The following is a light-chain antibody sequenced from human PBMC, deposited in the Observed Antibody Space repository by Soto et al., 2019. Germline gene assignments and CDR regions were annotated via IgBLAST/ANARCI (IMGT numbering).Light chain of an antibody. CDR2: TAS. J-gene: IGKJ4*01. V-gene: IGKV1-39*01. CDR1: QSIRSY. CDR3: QQSYSTPLT. Sequence: DVQMTQSPSTLSASVGDSVTITCRASQSIRSYLNWYQQKPGRAPKLLIYTASTLQSGVPSRFSGSGSGTDFTLTISSLQPEDFATFYCQQSYSTPLTFGGGTKVDIK.